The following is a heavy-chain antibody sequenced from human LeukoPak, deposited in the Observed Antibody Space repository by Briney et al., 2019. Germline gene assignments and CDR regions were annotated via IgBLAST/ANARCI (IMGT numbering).Heavy chain of an antibody. J-gene: IGHJ5*02. V-gene: IGHV4-39*07. CDR1: GGSISSSSYY. CDR3: AREGLDTVVVPAAMGHNRFDP. CDR2: IYYSGST. Sequence: SETLSLTCTVSGGSISSSSYYWGWIRQPPGKGLEWIGSIYYSGSTNYNPSLKSRVTISVDTSKNQFSLKLSSVTAADTAVYYCAREGLDTVVVPAAMGHNRFDPWGQGTLVTVSS. D-gene: IGHD2-2*03.